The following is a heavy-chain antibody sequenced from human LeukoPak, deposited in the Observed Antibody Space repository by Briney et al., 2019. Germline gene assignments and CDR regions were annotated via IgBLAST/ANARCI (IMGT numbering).Heavy chain of an antibody. D-gene: IGHD1-26*01. J-gene: IGHJ4*02. CDR3: ARLLVGAAWYFDY. Sequence: PSETLSLTCTVSGVSISSGDYSWSWLRQPPGKGLEWIGYIYFSGSTYYNPSPKSRVTISVDTSKNQFSLKLSSVTAADTAVYYCARLLVGAAWYFDYWGQGTLVTVSS. V-gene: IGHV4-30-4*01. CDR1: GVSISSGDYS. CDR2: IYFSGST.